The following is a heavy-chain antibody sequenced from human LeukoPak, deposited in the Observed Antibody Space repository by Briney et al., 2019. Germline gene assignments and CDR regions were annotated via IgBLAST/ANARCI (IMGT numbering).Heavy chain of an antibody. CDR3: AKDPRRYSRTGGYFDY. D-gene: IGHD6-13*01. CDR1: RFTFSNYV. CDR2: ISYDGSDK. J-gene: IGHJ4*02. V-gene: IGHV3-30*18. Sequence: GGSLRFSCAASRFTFSNYVMHWVRQAPGKGLEWVAVISYDGSDKYYADSVKGRFTISRDNSKNTLYLQMNSLRAEDTAVYYCAKDPRRYSRTGGYFDYWGQGTLVTVSS.